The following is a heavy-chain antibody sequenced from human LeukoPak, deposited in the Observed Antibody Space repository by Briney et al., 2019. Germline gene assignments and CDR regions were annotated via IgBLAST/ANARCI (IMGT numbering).Heavy chain of an antibody. J-gene: IGHJ4*02. V-gene: IGHV3-49*04. D-gene: IGHD3-10*01. CDR3: SRIYGSGSFLPDY. CDR1: GYTFGDYG. Sequence: SGGSLRLSCTVSGYTFGDYGVGWVRQAPGKGLEWVGFIRSNAYGGTTEYAASVKGRFTISREDSETTAYLQMNSLKIEDAAVYYCSRIYGSGSFLPDYWGQGTLVTVSS. CDR2: IRSNAYGGTT.